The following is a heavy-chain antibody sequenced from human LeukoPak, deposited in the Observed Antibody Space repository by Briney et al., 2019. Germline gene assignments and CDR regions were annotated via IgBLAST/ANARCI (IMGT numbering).Heavy chain of an antibody. D-gene: IGHD3-10*01. CDR2: IYYSGST. J-gene: IGHJ4*02. CDR3: ARIYGSGSYYKGVVDY. CDR1: GDSISSSSYY. V-gene: IGHV4-61*05. Sequence: PSETLSLTCTVSGDSISSSSYYWSWIRQPPGKGLKWIGYIYYSGSTNYNPSLKSRVTISVDTSKNQFSLKLSSVTAADTAVYYCARIYGSGSYYKGVVDYWGQGTLVTVSS.